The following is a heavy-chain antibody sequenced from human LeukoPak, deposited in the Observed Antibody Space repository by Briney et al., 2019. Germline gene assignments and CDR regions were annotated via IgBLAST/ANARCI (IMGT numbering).Heavy chain of an antibody. J-gene: IGHJ4*02. CDR2: INHSGST. Sequence: SETLSLTCAVYGGSFSGYYWSWIRQPPGKGLEWIGEINHSGSTNYNPSLKSRVTISVDTSKNQFSLELSSVTAADTAVYYCARGLGSSTDLAFDYWGQGTLVTVSS. CDR3: ARGLGSSTDLAFDY. V-gene: IGHV4-34*01. D-gene: IGHD6-6*01. CDR1: GGSFSGYY.